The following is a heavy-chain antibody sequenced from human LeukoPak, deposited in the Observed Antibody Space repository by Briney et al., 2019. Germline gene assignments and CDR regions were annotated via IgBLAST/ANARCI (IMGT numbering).Heavy chain of an antibody. CDR1: GFTVSSNY. CDR3: ARELRFLEYAYFDY. J-gene: IGHJ4*02. D-gene: IGHD3-3*01. Sequence: GGSLRLSCAASGFTVSSNYMSWVRQAPGKGLEWVSVIYSGGSTYYADSVKGRFTISRDNSKNTLYLQMNSLRAEDTAVYYCARELRFLEYAYFDYWGQGTLVTVSS. V-gene: IGHV3-66*01. CDR2: IYSGGST.